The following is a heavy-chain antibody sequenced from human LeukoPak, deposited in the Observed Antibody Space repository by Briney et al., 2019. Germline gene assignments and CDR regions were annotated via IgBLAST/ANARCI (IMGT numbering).Heavy chain of an antibody. CDR1: GFTFSNYP. Sequence: GGSLRLSCAASGFTFSNYPMSWVRQAPGKGLEWVSAISGGGPSTYYTDSVKGRFTISRDNSKDTLYLQMNSLRAEDTAVYYRAKVGTMIVVVYYFDYWGQGTLVTVSS. J-gene: IGHJ4*02. V-gene: IGHV3-23*01. CDR3: AKVGTMIVVVYYFDY. D-gene: IGHD3-22*01. CDR2: ISGGGPST.